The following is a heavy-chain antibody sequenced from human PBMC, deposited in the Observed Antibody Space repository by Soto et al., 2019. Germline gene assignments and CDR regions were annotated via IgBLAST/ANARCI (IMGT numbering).Heavy chain of an antibody. CDR3: ALRTGNWYPLAE. J-gene: IGHJ4*02. Sequence: QVQLVQSGAEVERPGSSVKVSCKTSGGTTSSYTIGWVRQAPGQGLEWMGNIVPMINKIDYAQKFQGRVTITADKYTRTVYMGLNCLRSADTAVYFCALRTGNWYPLAEWGQGTLVTVSS. CDR2: IVPMINKI. D-gene: IGHD6-13*01. V-gene: IGHV1-69*02. CDR1: GGTTSSYT.